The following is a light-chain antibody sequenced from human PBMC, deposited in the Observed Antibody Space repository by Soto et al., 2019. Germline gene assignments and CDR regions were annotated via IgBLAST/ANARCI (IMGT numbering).Light chain of an antibody. V-gene: IGKV1-9*01. J-gene: IGKJ3*01. Sequence: IQLTQSPSSLSASVGARVTISCRARQGIATFLAWYQQKPGKAPKLLIYGASTLQSGVPSRFSGSGSGTDFTLTISSLQPEEFATYYCQQLNSFPIPFGPGTKVDIK. CDR1: QGIATF. CDR3: QQLNSFPIP. CDR2: GAS.